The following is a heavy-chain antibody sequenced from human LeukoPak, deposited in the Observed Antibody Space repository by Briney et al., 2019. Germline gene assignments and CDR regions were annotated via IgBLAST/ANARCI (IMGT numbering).Heavy chain of an antibody. CDR1: GFTFSSYG. J-gene: IGHJ3*02. CDR2: IRYDGSNK. D-gene: IGHD1-26*01. CDR3: AKLNRIVGAFGAFDI. V-gene: IGHV3-30*02. Sequence: TGGSLRLSCAASGFTFSSYGMHWVRQAPGKGPEWVAFIRYDGSNKYYADSVKGRFTISRDNSKNTLYLQMNSLRAEDTAVYYCAKLNRIVGAFGAFDIWGQGTMVTVSS.